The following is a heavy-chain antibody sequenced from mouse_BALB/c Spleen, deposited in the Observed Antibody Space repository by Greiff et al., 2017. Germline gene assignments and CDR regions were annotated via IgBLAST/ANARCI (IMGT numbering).Heavy chain of an antibody. D-gene: IGHD2-2*01. Sequence: ESGPGLVKPSQSLSLTCSVTGYSITSGYYWNWIRQFPGNKLEWMGYISYDGSNNYNPSLKNRISITRDTSKNQFFLKLNSVTTEDTATYYCANYGYDVWFAYWGQGTLVTVSA. CDR2: ISYDGSN. J-gene: IGHJ3*01. V-gene: IGHV3-6*02. CDR1: GYSITSGYY. CDR3: ANYGYDVWFAY.